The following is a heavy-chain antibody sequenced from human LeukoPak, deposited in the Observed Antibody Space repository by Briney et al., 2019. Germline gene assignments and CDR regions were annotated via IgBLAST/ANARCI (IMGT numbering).Heavy chain of an antibody. J-gene: IGHJ3*02. D-gene: IGHD4-23*01. CDR2: ISGSGGST. V-gene: IGHV3-23*01. Sequence: GGSLRLSCAASGFTFSSYAMSWVRQARGKGQEGVSAISGSGGSTYYADSVKGRFTISRDHSKNTLYLQMNSLRAEDTAIYYCAKDEIGYATVVTGAFDIWGQGTMVTVSS. CDR3: AKDEIGYATVVTGAFDI. CDR1: GFTFSSYA.